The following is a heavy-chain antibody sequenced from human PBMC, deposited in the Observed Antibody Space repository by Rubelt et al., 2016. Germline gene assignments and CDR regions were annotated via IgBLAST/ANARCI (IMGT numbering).Heavy chain of an antibody. V-gene: IGHV3-23*01. J-gene: IGHJ4*02. CDR1: GFTFSSYA. CDR3: ARVAPMVRGVLVWGFDY. CDR2: ISGSGGST. D-gene: IGHD3-10*01. Sequence: SCAASGFTFSSYAMTWVRQVPGKGLEWVSGISGSGGSTYNADSVKGRPTISRDNSKNTLYLQMNSLRAEDTAVYYCARVAPMVRGVLVWGFDYWGQGSLVTVSS.